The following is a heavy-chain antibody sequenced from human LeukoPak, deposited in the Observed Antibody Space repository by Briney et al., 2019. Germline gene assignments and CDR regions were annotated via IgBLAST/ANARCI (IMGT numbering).Heavy chain of an antibody. D-gene: IGHD2-21*01. V-gene: IGHV1-18*01. CDR2: ISGYSGKT. CDR1: GYSFNKFG. J-gene: IGHJ5*02. CDR3: VRVGSAYGDPLEFDL. Sequence: VAPVKVSCKASGYSFNKFGISWVRQAPGQGLEWMGWISGYSGKTDSAQKLQDRVTMSTDNSTGTAYLELRSLRSDDTAVYFCVRVGSAYGDPLEFDLWGQGTLVTVSA.